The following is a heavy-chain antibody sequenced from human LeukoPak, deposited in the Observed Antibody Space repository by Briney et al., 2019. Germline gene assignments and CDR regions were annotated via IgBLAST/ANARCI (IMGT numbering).Heavy chain of an antibody. CDR1: GGTFSSYA. Sequence: GASVKVSCKASGGTFSSYAISWVRQAPGQGLEWMGGIIPIFGTANYAQKFQGRVTITADESTSTAYMELSSLRSEDTAVYYCARNGGSCDRFDYWGQGTLVTVSS. CDR2: IIPIFGTA. D-gene: IGHD2-15*01. V-gene: IGHV1-69*13. J-gene: IGHJ4*02. CDR3: ARNGGSCDRFDY.